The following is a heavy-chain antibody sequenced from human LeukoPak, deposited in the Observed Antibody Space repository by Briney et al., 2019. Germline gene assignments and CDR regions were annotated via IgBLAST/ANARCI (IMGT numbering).Heavy chain of an antibody. CDR2: IIPIFGTA. V-gene: IGHV1-69*06. CDR3: ARSDCSGGSCYGVIFGGPFDY. J-gene: IGHJ4*02. CDR1: GGTFSSYA. Sequence: ASVKVSCKASGGTFSSYAISWVRQAPGQGLEWMGGIIPIFGTANYAQKFQGRVTITADKSTSTAYMELSSLRSEHTAVYYCARSDCSGGSCYGVIFGGPFDYWGQGTLVTVSS. D-gene: IGHD2-15*01.